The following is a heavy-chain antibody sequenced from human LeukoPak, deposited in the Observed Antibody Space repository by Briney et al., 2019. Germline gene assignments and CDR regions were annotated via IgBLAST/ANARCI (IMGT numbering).Heavy chain of an antibody. Sequence: ASVRVSCKASGYTFTDYYLHWVRQAPGQGLEWMAWINPKNGGTNYAQKFQGRVTMTRDTSISTAYMELSRLRSDDTAVYYCAPGEKWLVGGYFDYWGQGTLVTVSS. CDR3: APGEKWLVGGYFDY. D-gene: IGHD6-19*01. V-gene: IGHV1-2*02. CDR1: GYTFTDYY. J-gene: IGHJ4*02. CDR2: INPKNGGT.